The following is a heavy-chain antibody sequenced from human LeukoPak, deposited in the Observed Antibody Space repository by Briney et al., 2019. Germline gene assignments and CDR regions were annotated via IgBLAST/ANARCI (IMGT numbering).Heavy chain of an antibody. Sequence: SEPLSLTCTVSGGSISSSSYYWGWIRQPPGKGLEWIGSIYYSGSTYYNPSLKSRVTISVDTSKNQFSLKRSAVTAADTAVYYCARVGGDAFDIWGQGTMVTVSS. D-gene: IGHD1-26*01. CDR1: GGSISSSSYY. CDR2: IYYSGST. J-gene: IGHJ3*02. CDR3: ARVGGDAFDI. V-gene: IGHV4-39*07.